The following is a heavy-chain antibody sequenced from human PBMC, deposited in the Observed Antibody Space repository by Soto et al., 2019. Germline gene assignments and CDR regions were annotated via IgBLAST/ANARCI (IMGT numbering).Heavy chain of an antibody. CDR3: AKEVSLGSTVDLGY. CDR2: ISGSGGST. Sequence: GWSLRLSCAASGFTFTIFAMSWVRQSPGKGLEWVSTISGSGGSTYYADAVKGRFTISRDNSMGTLYLQMKSLRVEDTAIYYCAKEVSLGSTVDLGYWGQGTLVTVFS. D-gene: IGHD7-27*01. CDR1: GFTFTIFA. J-gene: IGHJ4*02. V-gene: IGHV3-23*01.